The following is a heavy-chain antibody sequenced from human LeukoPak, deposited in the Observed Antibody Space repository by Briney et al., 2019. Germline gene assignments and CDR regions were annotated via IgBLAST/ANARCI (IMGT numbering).Heavy chain of an antibody. D-gene: IGHD3-22*01. Sequence: PSETLSLTCTVSGGSISSYYWSWIRQPPGKGLEWIGYIYYSGSTNYNPSLKSRFTISVDTSKNQFSLKLSSVTAADTAVYYCASLYDSSGFFTPGEAFDIWGQGTMVTVSS. CDR3: ASLYDSSGFFTPGEAFDI. V-gene: IGHV4-59*01. CDR1: GGSISSYY. CDR2: IYYSGST. J-gene: IGHJ3*02.